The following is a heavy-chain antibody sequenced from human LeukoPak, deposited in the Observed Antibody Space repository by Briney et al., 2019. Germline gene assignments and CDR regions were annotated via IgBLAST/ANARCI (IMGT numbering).Heavy chain of an antibody. Sequence: HPGGSLRLSCAASGFTISSNYMSWVRQAPGKGLEWVSVIYSDGSKYYEDSVKSRFIISRDNSKNTLYLQMNSLRAEDTAMYDCVRDVYCSGGSCNHHWGQGTLVTVSS. CDR1: GFTISSNY. V-gene: IGHV3-53*01. D-gene: IGHD2-15*01. CDR2: IYSDGSK. CDR3: VRDVYCSGGSCNHH. J-gene: IGHJ1*01.